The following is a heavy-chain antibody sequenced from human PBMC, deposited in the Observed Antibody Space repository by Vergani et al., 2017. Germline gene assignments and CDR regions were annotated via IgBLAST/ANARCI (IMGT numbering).Heavy chain of an antibody. J-gene: IGHJ6*02. CDR2: ISYDGSNK. CDR1: GFTFSSYG. V-gene: IGHV3-30*18. D-gene: IGHD6-19*01. Sequence: QVQLVESGGGVVQPGRSLRLSCAASGFTFSSYGMHWVRQAPGKGLEWVAVISYDGSNKYYADSVKGRFTISRDNSKNTLYLQMNSLRDEDTAVYYCANGLGYSSGRYGMDVWGQGTTVTVSS. CDR3: ANGLGYSSGRYGMDV.